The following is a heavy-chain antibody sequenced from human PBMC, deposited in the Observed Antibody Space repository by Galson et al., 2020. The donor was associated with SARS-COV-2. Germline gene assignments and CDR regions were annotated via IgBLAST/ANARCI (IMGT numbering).Heavy chain of an antibody. J-gene: IGHJ4*02. Sequence: GGSLRLSCAASGFTFSNAWMSWVRQAPGKGLEWVGRIKSKTDGGTTDYAAPVKGRFTISRDDSKNTLYLQMNSLKTEDTAVYYCTTDRYYDYVWGGYRFVDYWGQGTLVTVSS. CDR3: TTDRYYDYVWGGYRFVDY. V-gene: IGHV3-15*01. CDR2: IKSKTDGGTT. D-gene: IGHD3-16*02. CDR1: GFTFSNAW.